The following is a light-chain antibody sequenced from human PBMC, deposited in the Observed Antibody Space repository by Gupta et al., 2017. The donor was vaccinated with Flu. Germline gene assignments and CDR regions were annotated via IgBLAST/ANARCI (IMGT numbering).Light chain of an antibody. CDR1: QSISNY. V-gene: IGKV1-39*01. CDR2: AAS. Sequence: DIQMTQSPSSLSASVGDRVTITCRASQSISNYLNWYQQKPGKAPKLLIYAASSLQSGVPSRFSGSGSGTDFTLTISSRQPEDFATYYCQQSDSTPPVTFGGGTKVEIK. J-gene: IGKJ4*01. CDR3: QQSDSTPPVT.